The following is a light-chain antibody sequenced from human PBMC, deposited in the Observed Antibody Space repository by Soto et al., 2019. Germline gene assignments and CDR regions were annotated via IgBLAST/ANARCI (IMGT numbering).Light chain of an antibody. CDR2: DAS. V-gene: IGKV1-39*01. J-gene: IGKJ5*01. Sequence: DIQMTQSPSSLSASVGDRVTITCQASQNINNYLNWYQQKPGRAPKLLIYDASNLEAGVPSRFRGSGSGTDFTLSISSLQPEDSATYYCQQGYGTPFAFGQGTRLEIK. CDR3: QQGYGTPFA. CDR1: QNINNY.